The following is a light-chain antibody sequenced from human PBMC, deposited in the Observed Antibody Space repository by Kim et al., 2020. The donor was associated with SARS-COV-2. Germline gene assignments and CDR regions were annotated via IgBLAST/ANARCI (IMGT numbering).Light chain of an antibody. CDR1: SSDVGSYNL. V-gene: IGLV2-23*02. J-gene: IGLJ3*02. CDR3: CSYAGSSTWV. Sequence: GQSITFSCTATSSDVGSYNLVSWYQQHPGKAPKRMIYEVSKRPSGVSNRFSGSKSGNTASLTISGLQAEDEADYYCCSYAGSSTWVFGGGTQLTVL. CDR2: EVS.